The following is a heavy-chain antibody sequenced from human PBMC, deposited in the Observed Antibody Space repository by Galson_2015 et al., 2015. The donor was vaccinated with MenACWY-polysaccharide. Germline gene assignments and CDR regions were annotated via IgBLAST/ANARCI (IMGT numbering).Heavy chain of an antibody. CDR2: MTHNSGNT. CDR3: ASTKAGTHYFDY. D-gene: IGHD6-19*01. Sequence: SVKVSCKASGYTFTSYDINWVRQATGQGLEWMGWMTHNSGNTGYAQKFQGRVTMTRNTSISTAYMELSSLTSEDTAVYYCASTKAGTHYFDYWGQGTLVTVSS. J-gene: IGHJ4*02. CDR1: GYTFTSYD. V-gene: IGHV1-8*01.